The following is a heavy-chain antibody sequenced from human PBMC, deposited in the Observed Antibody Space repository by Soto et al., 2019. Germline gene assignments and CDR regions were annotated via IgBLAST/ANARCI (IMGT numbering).Heavy chain of an antibody. CDR1: GGSISSGGYY. J-gene: IGHJ5*02. Sequence: QVQLQESGPGLVKPSQTLSLTCTVSGGSISSGGYYWSWIRQHPGKGLEWIGYIYYSGSTYYNPSLKSRVTISVDTSKNQFSLKLSSMTAADTAVYYCARVVNSSGWNWFDPWGQGTLVTVSS. CDR3: ARVVNSSGWNWFDP. V-gene: IGHV4-31*03. D-gene: IGHD6-19*01. CDR2: IYYSGST.